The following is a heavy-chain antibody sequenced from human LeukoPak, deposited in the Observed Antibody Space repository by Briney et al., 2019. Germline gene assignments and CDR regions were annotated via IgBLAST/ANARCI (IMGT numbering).Heavy chain of an antibody. D-gene: IGHD3-10*01. CDR2: IYPGDSDT. Sequence: GESLNISCKRSGYSFISYWIGGAPQLPGKGLELIGTIYPGDSDTRYSPFFQGQFTISADKSISTAYLQWSRRNAADTAMYYCARAGFGANGFDIWGQGTMVTVSS. CDR3: ARAGFGANGFDI. V-gene: IGHV5-51*01. J-gene: IGHJ3*02. CDR1: GYSFISYW.